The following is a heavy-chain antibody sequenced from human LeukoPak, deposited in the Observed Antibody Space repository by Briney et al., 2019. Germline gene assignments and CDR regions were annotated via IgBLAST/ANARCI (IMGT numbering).Heavy chain of an antibody. CDR2: LSGTSNYI. V-gene: IGHV3-21*01. J-gene: IGHJ6*02. CDR1: GFTFNIYS. Sequence: GGSLRLSCAASGFTFNIYSMNWVRQAPGKGLEGVSSLSGTSNYIYYADSVKGRFTSSRDNAKNSMYLHMNSLRAEDTAVYYCARTNCYDSSGSQGPGTFYYGLDVWGQGTTVTVSS. CDR3: ARTNCYDSSGSQGPGTFYYGLDV. D-gene: IGHD3-22*01.